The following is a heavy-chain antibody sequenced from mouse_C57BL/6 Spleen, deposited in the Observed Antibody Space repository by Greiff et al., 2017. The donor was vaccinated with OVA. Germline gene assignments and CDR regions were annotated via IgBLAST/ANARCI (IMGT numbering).Heavy chain of an antibody. CDR2: INPNNGGT. CDR1: GYTFTDYY. CDR3: ARSGKTGTGRN. J-gene: IGHJ3*01. D-gene: IGHD4-1*01. Sequence: VQLQQSGPELVKPGASVKISCKASGYTFTDYYMNWVKQSHGKSLEWIGDINPNNGGTSYNQKFKGKATLTVDTSSSTAYMQLSSLTSEDSAVYYCARSGKTGTGRNWGQGTLVTVSA. V-gene: IGHV1-26*01.